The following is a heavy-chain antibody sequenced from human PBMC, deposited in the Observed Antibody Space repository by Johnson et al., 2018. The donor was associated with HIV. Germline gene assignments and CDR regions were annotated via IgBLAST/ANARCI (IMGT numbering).Heavy chain of an antibody. J-gene: IGHJ3*02. CDR2: IKSKTDGGTT. CDR3: AKDRGAARAFDAFDI. V-gene: IGHV3-15*01. D-gene: IGHD6-6*01. CDR1: GFTFSNAW. Sequence: VQLVESGGGLVKPGGSLRLSCAASGFTFSNAWMSWVRQAPGKGLEWVGRIKSKTDGGTTDYAVPVKGRFTISRDDSKKTLYLQMNSLGAEDTAVYYCAKDRGAARAFDAFDIWGQGTMVTVSS.